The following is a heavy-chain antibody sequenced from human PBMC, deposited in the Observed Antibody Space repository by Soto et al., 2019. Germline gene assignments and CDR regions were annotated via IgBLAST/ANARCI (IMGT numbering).Heavy chain of an antibody. J-gene: IGHJ4*02. Sequence: PGGSLRLSCAASGFTFSDHYMDWVRRAPGKGLEWVGRARNKVNGYTIAYAASVKGRFTISRDDSKNPLYLQMNSLKAEDTAMYFCARLMGTAFDLWGQGTLVTVSS. V-gene: IGHV3-72*01. CDR1: GFTFSDHY. D-gene: IGHD2-8*01. CDR2: ARNKVNGYTI. CDR3: ARLMGTAFDL.